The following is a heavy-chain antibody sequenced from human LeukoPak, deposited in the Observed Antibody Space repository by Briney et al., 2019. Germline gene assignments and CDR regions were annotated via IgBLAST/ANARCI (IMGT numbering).Heavy chain of an antibody. J-gene: IGHJ4*02. D-gene: IGHD6-13*01. CDR2: INAGNGNT. Sequence: ASVKVSCKASGYTFTSYAMHWVRQAPGQRLEWMGWINAGNGNTKYSQKSQGRVTITRDTSASTAYMELSSLRSEDTAVYYCARDRSGYLDYWGQGTLVTVSS. CDR1: GYTFTSYA. V-gene: IGHV1-3*01. CDR3: ARDRSGYLDY.